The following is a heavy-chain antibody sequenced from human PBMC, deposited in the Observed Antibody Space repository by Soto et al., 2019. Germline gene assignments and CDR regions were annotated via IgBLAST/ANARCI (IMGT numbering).Heavy chain of an antibody. CDR3: AGGLLYATTYWDY. Sequence: QVQLVQSGAEVKKPGSSVKVSCKASGDTFTTNSLNWVRQAPGQGLEWMGGIIPVVGTTKYAQQYQDRVTITGDKSTNTAYMELSSMRSDYTAVYYCAGGLLYATTYWDYWGQGTPVTVSS. V-gene: IGHV1-69*06. CDR2: IIPVVGTT. D-gene: IGHD2-8*01. CDR1: GDTFTTNS. J-gene: IGHJ4*02.